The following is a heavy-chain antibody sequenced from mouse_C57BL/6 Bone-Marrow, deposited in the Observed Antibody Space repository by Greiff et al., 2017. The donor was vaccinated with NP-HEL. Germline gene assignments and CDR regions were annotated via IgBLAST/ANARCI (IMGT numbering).Heavy chain of an antibody. CDR3: ARHYYSNYFDY. D-gene: IGHD2-5*01. CDR1: GFTFSSYG. V-gene: IGHV5-6*01. CDR2: ISSGGSYT. J-gene: IGHJ2*01. Sequence: EVKLMESGGDLVKPGGSLKLSCAASGFTFSSYGMSWVCQTPDKRLEWVATISSGGSYTYYPDSVKGRFTISRDNAKNTLYLQMSSLKSEDTAMYYCARHYYSNYFDYWGQGTTLTVSS.